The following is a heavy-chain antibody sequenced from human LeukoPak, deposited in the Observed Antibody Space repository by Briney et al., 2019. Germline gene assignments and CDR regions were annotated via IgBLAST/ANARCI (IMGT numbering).Heavy chain of an antibody. Sequence: GESLKISCKGSGYNFTNYWIGWVRQMPGKGLEWVGIFYPGDSDTRYSPAFQGQVTISADKSISTAYLQLNSLKASDTAMYYCARHYGSGNPWVDPWGQGTLVTVSS. CDR1: GYNFTNYW. CDR2: FYPGDSDT. D-gene: IGHD3-10*01. V-gene: IGHV5-51*01. J-gene: IGHJ5*02. CDR3: ARHYGSGNPWVDP.